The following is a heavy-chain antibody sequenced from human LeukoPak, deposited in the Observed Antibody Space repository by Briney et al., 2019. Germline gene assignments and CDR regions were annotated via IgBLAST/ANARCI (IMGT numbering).Heavy chain of an antibody. D-gene: IGHD2-8*01. CDR1: GYTFTSYG. CDR2: ISAYNGNT. CDR3: ARDGIVLRVYDTANDAFDI. J-gene: IGHJ3*02. V-gene: IGHV1-18*01. Sequence: GASVTVSCTASGYTFTSYGISWVRQAPGPGLEWLGWISAYNGNTNYAQKLQGRVPMTTDTSTSTAYMELRSLRSEDAAVYYGARDGIVLRVYDTANDAFDIWGQGTMVTVSS.